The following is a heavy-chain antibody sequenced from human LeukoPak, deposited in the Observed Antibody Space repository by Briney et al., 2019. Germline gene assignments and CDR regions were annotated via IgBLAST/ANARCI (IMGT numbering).Heavy chain of an antibody. CDR3: ATATSLDYGDYFFHH. Sequence: GGSLRLSCAASGFTVSSNYMTWVRQAPGQGLEWVSVIYFGGTTYYADSVKGRFTISRDNAKNSLYLQMNSLRVEDTAVYYCATATSLDYGDYFFHHWGQGTLVTVSS. CDR1: GFTVSSNY. D-gene: IGHD4-17*01. V-gene: IGHV3-53*01. J-gene: IGHJ1*01. CDR2: IYFGGTT.